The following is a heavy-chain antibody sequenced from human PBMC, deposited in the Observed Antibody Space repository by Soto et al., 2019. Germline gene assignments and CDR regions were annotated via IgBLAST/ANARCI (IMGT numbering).Heavy chain of an antibody. Sequence: AASVKVSCKASGGTFSSYTISWVRQAPGQGLEWMGRIIPILGIANYAQKFQGRVTITADKSTSTAYMELSSLRSEDTAVYYCARVLEGSITMVRGATLVDVWGQGTTVTVSS. CDR1: GGTFSSYT. J-gene: IGHJ6*02. D-gene: IGHD3-10*01. CDR2: IIPILGIA. V-gene: IGHV1-69*02. CDR3: ARVLEGSITMVRGATLVDV.